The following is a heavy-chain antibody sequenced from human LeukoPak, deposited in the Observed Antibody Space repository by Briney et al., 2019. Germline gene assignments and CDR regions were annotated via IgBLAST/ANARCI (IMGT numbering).Heavy chain of an antibody. CDR1: GFTVSSNY. D-gene: IGHD6-13*01. Sequence: PGGSLRLSCAASGFTVSSNYMSWVRQAPGKGLEWVSVIYSGGSTYYADSVKGRSTISRHNSKNTLYLQMNSLRAEDTAVYYCARSPISSSSRGFDYWGQGTLVTVSS. V-gene: IGHV3-53*04. J-gene: IGHJ4*02. CDR3: ARSPISSSSRGFDY. CDR2: IYSGGST.